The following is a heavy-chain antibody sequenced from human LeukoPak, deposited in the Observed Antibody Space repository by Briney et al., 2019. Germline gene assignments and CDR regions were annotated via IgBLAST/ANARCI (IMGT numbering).Heavy chain of an antibody. CDR2: ISDSGGST. CDR3: AKPNAADYYDSSGSYFDY. D-gene: IGHD3-22*01. CDR1: GFTFSNYA. J-gene: IGHJ4*02. Sequence: GGSLRLSCAASGFTFSNYAMSWVRQAPGKGLEWVSAISDSGGSTYYADSVKGRFTISRDNSKNTLYLQMNSLSAEDTAVYYCAKPNAADYYDSSGSYFDYWGQGTLVTVSS. V-gene: IGHV3-23*01.